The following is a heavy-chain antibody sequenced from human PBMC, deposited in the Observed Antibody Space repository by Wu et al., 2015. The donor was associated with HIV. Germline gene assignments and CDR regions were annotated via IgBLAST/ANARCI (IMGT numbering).Heavy chain of an antibody. V-gene: IGHV1-2*02. J-gene: IGHJ4*02. CDR1: GYTFSGYY. CDR3: APQGGITSYYDNIDYFPSGY. CDR2: INPNSGAT. D-gene: IGHD3-22*01. Sequence: QVQLVQSGAEVKKPGASVKVSCTASGYTFSGYYMHWVRQAPGQGLEWMGSINPNSGATHYAQKFQGRVTMTRDTSISTAYMELSRLRFDDTAVYYCAPQGGITSYYDNIDYFPSGYWGQGTLVTVSS.